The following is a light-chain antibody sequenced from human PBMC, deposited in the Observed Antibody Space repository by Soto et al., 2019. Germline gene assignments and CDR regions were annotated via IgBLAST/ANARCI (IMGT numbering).Light chain of an antibody. CDR2: GAS. CDR1: QSVSSK. Sequence: EIVMTQSPGTLSVSPGERATLSCRASQSVSSKLAWYQQKPGQAPRILIHGASTRATGFPARFSGGGSGTDFTLTISSLQSEDFAVYYCPQYDNWPWTFGQGTKVDI. J-gene: IGKJ1*01. V-gene: IGKV3-15*01. CDR3: PQYDNWPWT.